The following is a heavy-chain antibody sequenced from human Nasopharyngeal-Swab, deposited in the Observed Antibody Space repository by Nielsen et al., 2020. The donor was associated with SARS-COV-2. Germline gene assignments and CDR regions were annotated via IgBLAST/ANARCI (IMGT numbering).Heavy chain of an antibody. CDR2: INPSGGST. D-gene: IGHD1-26*01. CDR3: AREDSGSSHLDYYYMDV. CDR1: GYTFTSYY. V-gene: IGHV1-46*01. J-gene: IGHJ6*03. Sequence: ASVKVSCKASGYTFTSYYMHWVRQAPGQGLEWMGIINPSGGSTSYAQKFQGRVTMTRDTSTSTVYMELSSLRSEDTAVYYCAREDSGSSHLDYYYMDVWGKGTTVTASS.